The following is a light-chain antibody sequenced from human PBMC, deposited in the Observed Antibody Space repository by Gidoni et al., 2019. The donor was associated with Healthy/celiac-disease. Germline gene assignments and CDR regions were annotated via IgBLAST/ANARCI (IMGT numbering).Light chain of an antibody. CDR2: GAS. V-gene: IGKV3-15*01. CDR3: QQYNNWHPWT. J-gene: IGKJ1*01. CDR1: QSVSSN. Sequence: EIVMTQSPPTLSVSPGERATLSCRASQSVSSNLAGYQQKPGQAPRPRIYGASTRATGSPARFSSSGSGTEFTLTISSLQSEDFAVYYCQQYNNWHPWTFGQGTKVEIK.